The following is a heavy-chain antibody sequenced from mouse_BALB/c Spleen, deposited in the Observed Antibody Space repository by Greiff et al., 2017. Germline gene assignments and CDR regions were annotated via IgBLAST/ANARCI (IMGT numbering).Heavy chain of an antibody. D-gene: IGHD2-1*01. CDR3: TRALYGNYGAMDY. Sequence: VQLQQSGAELVRPGASVTLSCKASGYTFTDYEMHWVKQTPVHGLEWIGAIDPETGGTAYNQKLKGKATLTADKSSSTAYMELRSLTSEDSAVYYCTRALYGNYGAMDYWGQGTSVTVSS. CDR2: IDPETGGT. V-gene: IGHV1-15*01. CDR1: GYTFTDYE. J-gene: IGHJ4*01.